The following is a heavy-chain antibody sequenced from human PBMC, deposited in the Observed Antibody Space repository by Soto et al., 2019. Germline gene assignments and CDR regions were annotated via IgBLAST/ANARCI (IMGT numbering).Heavy chain of an antibody. D-gene: IGHD5-18*01. V-gene: IGHV4-38-2*01. CDR1: GYSITSGFY. J-gene: IGHJ4*01. CDR2: ISYRGNT. Sequence: SETLSLTCGVSGYSITSGFYWGWIRQPPGKGLEWIATISYRGNTYYNPSLESRISIAVDTSKNQFSLRLTSVTAADTALYYCTRGAGAPMVRFDYWGHGTLVTVSS. CDR3: TRGAGAPMVRFDY.